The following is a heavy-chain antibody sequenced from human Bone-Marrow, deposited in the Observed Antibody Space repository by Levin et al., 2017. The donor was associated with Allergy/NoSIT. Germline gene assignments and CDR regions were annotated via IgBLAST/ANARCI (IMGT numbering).Heavy chain of an antibody. CDR3: AREPDFGDLDY. V-gene: IGHV3-64*02. Sequence: PGESLKISCAASGFAFSNYAMHWIRQAPGKGLEYVAVINNDGGNTGYIDSVKGRFTISRDNSKNTLYLQMDSLRLEDMAFYYCAREPDFGDLDYWGQGTLVTVSS. CDR2: INNDGGNT. D-gene: IGHD3-10*01. J-gene: IGHJ4*02. CDR1: GFAFSNYA.